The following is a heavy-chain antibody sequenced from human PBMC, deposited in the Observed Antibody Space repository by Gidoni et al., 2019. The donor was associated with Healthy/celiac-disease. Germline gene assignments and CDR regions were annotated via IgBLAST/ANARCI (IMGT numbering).Heavy chain of an antibody. Sequence: QVQLVESGGGVVQPGRSLRLSCAASGFTLRSYAMHWVRQAPGKGLEWVAVISYDGSNKYYADSVKGRFTISRDNSKNTLYLQMNSLRAEDTAVYYCARAQVAGTDYYYYGMDVWGQGTTVTVSS. V-gene: IGHV3-30-3*01. D-gene: IGHD6-19*01. CDR2: ISYDGSNK. CDR3: ARAQVAGTDYYYYGMDV. CDR1: GFTLRSYA. J-gene: IGHJ6*02.